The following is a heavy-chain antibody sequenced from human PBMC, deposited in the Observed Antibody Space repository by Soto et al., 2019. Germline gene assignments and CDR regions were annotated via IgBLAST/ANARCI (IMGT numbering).Heavy chain of an antibody. Sequence: EVQLVESGGGLVQPGRSLRLSCAASGFTFDDYAMHWVRQAPGKGLEWVSGISWNSGSIGYADSVKGRFTISRDNAKNSLYVQMHSLSAEDTALYYCAKDREYGDDEGGYFDYWGQGTLVTVSS. CDR1: GFTFDDYA. J-gene: IGHJ4*02. D-gene: IGHD2-21*02. CDR2: ISWNSGSI. V-gene: IGHV3-9*01. CDR3: AKDREYGDDEGGYFDY.